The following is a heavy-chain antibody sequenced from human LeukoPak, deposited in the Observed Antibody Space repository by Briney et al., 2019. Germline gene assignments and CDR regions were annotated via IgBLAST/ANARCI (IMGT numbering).Heavy chain of an antibody. CDR2: ISYDGSNK. J-gene: IGHJ4*02. CDR1: GFTFSSYA. CDR3: ASSSYCSSTSCAGD. V-gene: IGHV3-30-3*01. D-gene: IGHD2-2*01. Sequence: PGRSLRLSCAASGFTFSSYAMHWVRQAPGKGLEWVAVISYDGSNKHYADSVKGRFTISRDNSKNTLYLQMNSLRAEDTAVYYCASSSYCSSTSCAGDWGQGTLVTVSS.